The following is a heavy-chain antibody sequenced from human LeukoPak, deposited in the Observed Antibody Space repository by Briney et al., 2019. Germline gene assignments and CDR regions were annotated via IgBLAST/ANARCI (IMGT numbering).Heavy chain of an antibody. J-gene: IGHJ6*02. V-gene: IGHV4-59*01. CDR2: IYYSGNT. CDR1: GGSFSSFY. CDR3: ARGHNFWSGFGLDV. D-gene: IGHD3-3*01. Sequence: SETLSLTCSVSGGSFSSFYWSWLRQPPGKEPEWIGYIYYSGNTNYNPTLKSRVTISVDTSKNQSSLKLSSVTAADTAVYYCARGHNFWSGFGLDVWGQGTTVTVSS.